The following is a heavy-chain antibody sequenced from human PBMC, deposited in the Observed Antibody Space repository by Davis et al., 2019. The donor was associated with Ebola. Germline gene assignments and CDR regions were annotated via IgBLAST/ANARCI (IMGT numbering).Heavy chain of an antibody. V-gene: IGHV3-53*01. J-gene: IGHJ4*02. CDR1: GFTVSSNY. CDR3: AREDSSGYYRY. CDR2: IYSGGST. D-gene: IGHD3-22*01. Sequence: GESLKISCAASGFTVSSNYMSWVRQAPGKGLEWVSVIYSGGSTYYADSVKGRFTISRDNSKNTLYLQMNSLRAEDTAVYYCAREDSSGYYRYWGQGTLVTVSS.